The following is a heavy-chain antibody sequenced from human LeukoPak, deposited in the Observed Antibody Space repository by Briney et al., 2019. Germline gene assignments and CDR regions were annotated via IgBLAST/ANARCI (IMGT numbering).Heavy chain of an antibody. D-gene: IGHD3-22*01. CDR3: ARDSSIVVVITSDFDY. CDR2: ISYDGSNK. Sequence: GGSLRLSCAASGFTFSSYAMHWVRQAPGKGLEWVAVISYDGSNKYYADSVKGRFTISRDNSKNTLYLQMNSLRAGDTAVYYCARDSSIVVVITSDFDYWGQGTLVTVSS. V-gene: IGHV3-30-3*01. CDR1: GFTFSSYA. J-gene: IGHJ4*02.